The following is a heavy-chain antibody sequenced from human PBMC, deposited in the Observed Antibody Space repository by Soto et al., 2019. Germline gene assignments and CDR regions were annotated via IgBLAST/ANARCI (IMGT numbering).Heavy chain of an antibody. CDR3: ARHAPLVTAISRFDS. CDR1: GYSFTIYC. V-gene: IGHV5-10-1*01. CDR2: IDPSDSYT. J-gene: IGHJ4*02. D-gene: IGHD5-18*01. Sequence: GESLKISCNGSGYSFTIYCISLVRQMPGKGLEWMWWIDPSDSYTNYSPSFQCNVTISADKSISTAYLQWSSLKAWDTAMYYCARHAPLVTAISRFDSWGKGTLVT.